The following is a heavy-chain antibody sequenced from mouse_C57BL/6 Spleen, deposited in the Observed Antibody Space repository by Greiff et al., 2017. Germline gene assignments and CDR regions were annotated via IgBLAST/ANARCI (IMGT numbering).Heavy chain of an antibody. D-gene: IGHD1-1*01. CDR3: AKNYYCSSYYFDY. V-gene: IGHV5-17*01. J-gene: IGHJ2*01. CDR1: GFTFSDYG. Sequence: EVMLVESGGGLVKPGGSLKLSCAASGFTFSDYGMHWVRQAPEKGLEWVSYISSGSSTIYYADTVTGRFTISRDNAKNTLFLQMTSLRSEDTAMYYCAKNYYCSSYYFDYWGQGTTLTVSS. CDR2: ISSGSSTI.